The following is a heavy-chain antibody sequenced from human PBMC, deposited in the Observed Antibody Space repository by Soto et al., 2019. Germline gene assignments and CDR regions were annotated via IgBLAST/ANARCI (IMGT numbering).Heavy chain of an antibody. J-gene: IGHJ5*02. D-gene: IGHD3-22*01. CDR2: INHSGST. V-gene: IGHV4-34*01. CDR1: GGSFSGYY. CDR3: ARGISMIAVVKGGAPDKYYLAP. Sequence: SETLSLTCAVYGGSFSGYYWSWIRQPPGKGLEWIGEINHSGSTNYNPSLRSRVTILVDTSKNQFSLKLKSVTAADTAVYYCARGISMIAVVKGGAPDKYYLAPGGQEPRAPVPS.